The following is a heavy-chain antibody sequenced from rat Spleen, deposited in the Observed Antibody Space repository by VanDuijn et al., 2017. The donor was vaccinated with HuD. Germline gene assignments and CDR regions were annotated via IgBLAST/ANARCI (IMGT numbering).Heavy chain of an antibody. D-gene: IGHD1-11*01. Sequence: EVQLVESGGGLVQPGRSMKLSCAASGFTFNNYYMAWVRQAPTKGLEWVASISTGGGKTYYRDSVKGRFTISRDHAKSTLYLQMDSLRSEDTATYYCARDGGYSVYWYFDFWGPGTMVTVSS. J-gene: IGHJ1*01. CDR1: GFTFNNYY. CDR3: ARDGGYSVYWYFDF. V-gene: IGHV5-25*01. CDR2: ISTGGGKT.